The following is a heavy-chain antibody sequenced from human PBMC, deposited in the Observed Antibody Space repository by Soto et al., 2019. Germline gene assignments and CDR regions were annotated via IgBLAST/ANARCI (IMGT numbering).Heavy chain of an antibody. J-gene: IGHJ4*02. CDR3: GKDWGTARWGY. Sequence: QVQLVESGGGVVQPGRSLRLSCAASGFTFSSYGMHWVRQAPGKGLEWVAVISYDGSNKYYADTVKGRFTISRDNAKNTLYLQMNSLRGEDTAVYYCGKDWGTARWGYWGQGALVTVSS. V-gene: IGHV3-30*18. D-gene: IGHD3-16*01. CDR1: GFTFSSYG. CDR2: ISYDGSNK.